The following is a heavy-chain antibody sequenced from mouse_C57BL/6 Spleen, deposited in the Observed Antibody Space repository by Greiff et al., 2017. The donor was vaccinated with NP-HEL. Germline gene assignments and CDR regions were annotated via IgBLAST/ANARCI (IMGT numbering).Heavy chain of an antibody. V-gene: IGHV5-16*01. CDR1: GFTFSDYY. CDR3: ARALYYGSSSGFDY. D-gene: IGHD1-1*01. J-gene: IGHJ2*01. CDR2: INYDGSST. Sequence: EVQLVESEGGLVQPGSSMKLSCTASGFTFSDYYMAWVRQVPEKGLEWVANINYDGSSTYYLDSLKSRFIISRDNAKNILYLQMSSLKSEDTATYYCARALYYGSSSGFDYWGQGTTLTVSS.